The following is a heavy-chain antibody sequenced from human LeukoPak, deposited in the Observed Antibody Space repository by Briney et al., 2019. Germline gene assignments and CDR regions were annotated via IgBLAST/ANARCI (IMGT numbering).Heavy chain of an antibody. CDR2: IYYSGST. J-gene: IGHJ5*02. CDR3: ARETGRAAAGTGGWFDP. D-gene: IGHD6-13*01. V-gene: IGHV4-31*03. CDR1: GGSISSGGYY. Sequence: PSETLSLTCTVSGGSISSGGYYWSWIRQHPGKGLEWIGYIYYSGSTYYNPSLKSRVTISVDTSKNQFSLKLSSVTAADTAVYYCARETGRAAAGTGGWFDPWGQGTLVTVSS.